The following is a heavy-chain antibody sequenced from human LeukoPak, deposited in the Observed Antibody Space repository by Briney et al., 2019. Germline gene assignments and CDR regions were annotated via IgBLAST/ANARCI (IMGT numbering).Heavy chain of an antibody. D-gene: IGHD3-10*01. CDR2: FDPEDGET. J-gene: IGHJ6*02. V-gene: IGHV1-24*01. Sequence: RASVKVSCKVSGYTLTELFMHWVRQAPGKGLEWMGGFDPEDGETIYAQKFQGRVTMTEDTSTDTAYMELSSLRSEDTAVYYCATVELMVRGAPTSHYGMDVWGQGTTVTVSS. CDR3: ATVELMVRGAPTSHYGMDV. CDR1: GYTLTELF.